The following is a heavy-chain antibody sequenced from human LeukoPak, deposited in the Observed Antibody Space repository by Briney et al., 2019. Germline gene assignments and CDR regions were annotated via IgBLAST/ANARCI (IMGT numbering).Heavy chain of an antibody. CDR2: IYCDGST. Sequence: SETLSLTCTVSGGSMSNYWWNWIRQPPGKGLEWIGYIYCDGSTYYNPALNSRVTISIDTSKNQFSLKLNSVTAADTAVYYCARRLCSSLTCNIGPSGNWLDPWGQGTLVTVSS. D-gene: IGHD2-2*02. CDR1: GGSMSNYW. V-gene: IGHV4-59*08. J-gene: IGHJ5*02. CDR3: ARRLCSSLTCNIGPSGNWLDP.